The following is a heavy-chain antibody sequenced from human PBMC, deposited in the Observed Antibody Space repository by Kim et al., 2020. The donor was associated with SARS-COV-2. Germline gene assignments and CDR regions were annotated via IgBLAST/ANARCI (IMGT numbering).Heavy chain of an antibody. CDR3: ARLQYYYGSGSYYNYYYYYMDV. CDR1: GFTFSSYW. Sequence: GGSLRLSCAASGFTFSSYWMSWVRQAPGKGLEWVANIKQDGSEKYYVDSVKGRFTISRDNAKNSLYLQMNSLRAEDTAVYYCARLQYYYGSGSYYNYYYYYMDVWGKGTTVTVSS. CDR2: IKQDGSEK. J-gene: IGHJ6*03. V-gene: IGHV3-7*01. D-gene: IGHD3-10*01.